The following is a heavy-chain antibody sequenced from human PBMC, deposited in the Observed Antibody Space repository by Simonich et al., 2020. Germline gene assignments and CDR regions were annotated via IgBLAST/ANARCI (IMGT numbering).Heavy chain of an antibody. J-gene: IGHJ3*02. CDR2: ISGSGGST. D-gene: IGHD3-22*01. V-gene: IGHV3-23*01. Sequence: GGGLVQPGGSLRLSCAASGFTFSSYAMSWVRQAPGKGLEWVSAISGSGGSTYYADSVKGRFTISRDNSKNTLYLQMNSLRAEDTAVYYGAKDLRERITMIVVVIDAFDIWGQGTMVTVSS. CDR1: GFTFSSYA. CDR3: AKDLRERITMIVVVIDAFDI.